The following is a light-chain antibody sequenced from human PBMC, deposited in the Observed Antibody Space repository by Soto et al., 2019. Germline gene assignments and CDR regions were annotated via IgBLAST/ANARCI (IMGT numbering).Light chain of an antibody. V-gene: IGKV3-11*01. CDR1: QSVSSN. CDR2: DAS. CDR3: QQRIT. Sequence: PGERATLSCRASQSVSSNHLAWYQQKPGQAPRLLIYDASNRATGIPARFSGSGSGTDFTLTISSLEPEDFAVYYCQQRITFGQGTRLEIK. J-gene: IGKJ5*01.